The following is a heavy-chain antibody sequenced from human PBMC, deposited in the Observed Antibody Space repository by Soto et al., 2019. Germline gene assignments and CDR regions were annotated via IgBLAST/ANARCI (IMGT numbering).Heavy chain of an antibody. Sequence: ASVKVSCKASGYTFTSYYMHWVRQAPGQGLEWMGIIDPSGGSTSYAQRFQGRVTMTRDTSTSTVYMELSSLRSEDTAVYYCARVRYSYDPPFDYWGQGTLVTVSS. J-gene: IGHJ4*02. V-gene: IGHV1-46*01. D-gene: IGHD5-18*01. CDR1: GYTFTSYY. CDR2: IDPSGGST. CDR3: ARVRYSYDPPFDY.